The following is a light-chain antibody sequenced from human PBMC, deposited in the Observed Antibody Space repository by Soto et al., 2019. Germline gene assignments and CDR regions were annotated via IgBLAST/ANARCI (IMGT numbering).Light chain of an antibody. CDR1: QSIRRY. CDR3: QQSYSTPPWT. V-gene: IGKV1-39*01. J-gene: IGKJ1*01. Sequence: DIQLTQSPSSLSASVGDKVTITCRASQSIRRYLNCFQQKPGKAPKLLIYDASSLQTGVPSRFSGSGSGTDFSLTISSLQPEDFATYYCQQSYSTPPWTFGQGAKVDIK. CDR2: DAS.